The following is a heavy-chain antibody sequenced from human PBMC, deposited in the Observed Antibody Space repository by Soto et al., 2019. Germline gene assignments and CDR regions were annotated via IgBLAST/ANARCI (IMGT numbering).Heavy chain of an antibody. Sequence: GGALRLSCADSGFIFRDFYISWIRQVPGKGLEWLSKISISSSSTDYADSVKGRFTISRDNAKNSLYLQMSSLRAEDTAVYYCARDRGGGSIFGGHYGMDVWGQGTTVTVSS. J-gene: IGHJ6*02. CDR2: ISISSSST. V-gene: IGHV3-11*06. D-gene: IGHD3-3*01. CDR1: GFIFRDFY. CDR3: ARDRGGGSIFGGHYGMDV.